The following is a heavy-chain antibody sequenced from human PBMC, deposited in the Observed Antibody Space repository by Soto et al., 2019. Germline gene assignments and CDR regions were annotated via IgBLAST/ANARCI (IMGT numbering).Heavy chain of an antibody. CDR3: AISIVGATYAFDI. V-gene: IGHV1-2*02. J-gene: IGHJ3*02. CDR2: INPNSGGT. Sequence: ASVKVSCKVSGYTFTGYYMHWVRQAPGQGLEWMGWINPNSGGTNYAQKFQGRVTMTRDTSISTAYMELSRLRSDDTAVYYCAISIVGATYAFDIWGQGTMVTVSS. CDR1: GYTFTGYY. D-gene: IGHD1-26*01.